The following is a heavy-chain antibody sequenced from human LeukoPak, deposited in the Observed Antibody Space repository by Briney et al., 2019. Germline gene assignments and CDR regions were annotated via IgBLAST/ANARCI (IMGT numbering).Heavy chain of an antibody. Sequence: SETLSLTCAVSGGSISSSNWWSWVREPPGKGLEWIGEIYHSGRTNYNPSLKSRVTISLDKSKNQFSLKLSSVTAADMAVYYCARQISAAAIDYWGQGTLVTVSS. J-gene: IGHJ4*02. CDR1: GGSISSSNW. CDR3: ARQISAAAIDY. CDR2: IYHSGRT. D-gene: IGHD6-13*01. V-gene: IGHV4-4*02.